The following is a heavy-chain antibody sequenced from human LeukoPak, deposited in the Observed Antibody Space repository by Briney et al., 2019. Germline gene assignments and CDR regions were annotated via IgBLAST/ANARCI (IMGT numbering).Heavy chain of an antibody. CDR3: ARSSTYGSALDP. CDR2: IYSGGSI. D-gene: IGHD4-17*01. J-gene: IGHJ5*02. CDR1: GFTVSSNY. V-gene: IGHV3-53*01. Sequence: PGGSLRLSCAASGFTVSSNYMSWVRQAPGKGLEWVSVIYSGGSIYYTDSVKGRFTISRDNSKNTLYLQMNSLRAEDTAVYYCARSSTYGSALDPWGQGTLVTVSS.